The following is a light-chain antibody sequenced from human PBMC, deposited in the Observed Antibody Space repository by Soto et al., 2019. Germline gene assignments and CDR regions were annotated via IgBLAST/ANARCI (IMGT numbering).Light chain of an antibody. CDR2: GAS. V-gene: IGKV3D-20*02. CDR3: QQRSNWIT. Sequence: IVLTQSPGTLSLSPGESATLSCRAIQSVSSSYLAWYQQKPGQDPRIPIYGASSRATGIPDRFSGSGSGKDFTLTIRSLEPEDFAVYYCQQRSNWITIGQGTRLEIK. J-gene: IGKJ5*01. CDR1: QSVSSSY.